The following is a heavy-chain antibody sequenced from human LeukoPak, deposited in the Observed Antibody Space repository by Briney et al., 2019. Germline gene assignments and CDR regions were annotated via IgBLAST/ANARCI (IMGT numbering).Heavy chain of an antibody. J-gene: IGHJ6*03. V-gene: IGHV3-9*01. CDR3: ARYSSGWDYYYYYMDV. CDR1: GFTFDDYA. CDR2: ISWNSGSI. D-gene: IGHD6-19*01. Sequence: GGSLRLSCAASGFTFDDYAMHWVRQGPGKGLEWVSGISWNSGSIGYADSVKGRFTISRDNAKNSLYLQMDSLRAEDTALYYCARYSSGWDYYYYYMDVWGKGTTVTVSS.